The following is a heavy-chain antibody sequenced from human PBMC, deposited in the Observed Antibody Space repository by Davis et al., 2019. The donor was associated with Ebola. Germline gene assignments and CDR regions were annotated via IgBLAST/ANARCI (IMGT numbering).Heavy chain of an antibody. V-gene: IGHV3-48*03. CDR1: GFTFSSYE. CDR2: ISSSGSTI. J-gene: IGHJ4*02. Sequence: PGGSLRLSCAASGFTFSSYEMNRVRQAPVKGLEWVSYISSSGSTIYYADSVTGRFTISRDNAKNSLYLQMNSLRAEDTAVYYCARDRVYFDYWGQGTLVTVSS. CDR3: ARDRVYFDY.